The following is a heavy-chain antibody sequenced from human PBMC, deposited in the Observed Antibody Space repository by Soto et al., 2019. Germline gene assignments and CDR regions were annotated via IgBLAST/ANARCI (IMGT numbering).Heavy chain of an antibody. J-gene: IGHJ4*02. Sequence: ASVKVSCKASGYTFTSYGISWVRQAPGQGLEWMGWISAYNGNTNYAQKLQGRVTMTTDTSTSTAYMELRSLRSDDTAVYYCARYYWEDFWSGYSSRGFDYWGQGTLVTVSS. D-gene: IGHD3-3*01. V-gene: IGHV1-18*01. CDR2: ISAYNGNT. CDR1: GYTFTSYG. CDR3: ARYYWEDFWSGYSSRGFDY.